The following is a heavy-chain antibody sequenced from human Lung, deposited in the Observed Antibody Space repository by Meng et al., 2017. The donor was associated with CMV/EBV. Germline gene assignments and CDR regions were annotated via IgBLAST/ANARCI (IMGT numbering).Heavy chain of an antibody. Sequence: GPGPVQPFVPLSRTCSVVGGCVSSSSSHWGWIRQSPGKGLEWIGSIYFSGNTYYIPSLKSLVTMSVGTAQNKFSLTLRSVTAADTAVYYCVTETGYNYDNWGQGALVTVSS. CDR2: IYFSGNT. J-gene: IGHJ4*02. CDR1: GGCVSSSSSH. D-gene: IGHD5-24*01. CDR3: VTETGYNYDN. V-gene: IGHV4-39*07.